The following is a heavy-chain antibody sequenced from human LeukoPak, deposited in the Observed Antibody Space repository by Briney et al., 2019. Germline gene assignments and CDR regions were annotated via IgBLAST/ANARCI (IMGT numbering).Heavy chain of an antibody. CDR1: GGSFSGYY. J-gene: IGHJ4*02. Sequence: PSETLSVTCAVYGGSFSGYYWCWIRHRPGKGLGWMWEINHSGSTNYNPSLKSRVTISVDTSKNQFSLKLSSVTAADTAVYYCARVGYYYDSSGNDYWGQGTLVTVSS. CDR2: INHSGST. CDR3: ARVGYYYDSSGNDY. D-gene: IGHD3-22*01. V-gene: IGHV4-34*01.